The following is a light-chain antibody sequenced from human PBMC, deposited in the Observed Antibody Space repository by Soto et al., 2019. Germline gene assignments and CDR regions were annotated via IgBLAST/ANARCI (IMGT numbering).Light chain of an antibody. J-gene: IGKJ3*01. CDR3: QQSYNAPFN. CDR1: QTIARY. Sequence: DIQMTQSPSPLSASVGDRIIITCRASQTIARYINWFQQKSGRPPKLLVYAASTLRHGVPSRFSASGSGSDFTLTINSLQPEDLATYYCQQSYNAPFNFGPGP. V-gene: IGKV1-39*01. CDR2: AAS.